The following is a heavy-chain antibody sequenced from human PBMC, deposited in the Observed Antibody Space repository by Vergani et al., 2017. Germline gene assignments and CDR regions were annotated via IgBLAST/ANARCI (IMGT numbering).Heavy chain of an antibody. CDR3: ARWIEAAGNWFDP. CDR2: SYYSGST. J-gene: IGHJ5*02. D-gene: IGHD6-13*01. Sequence: QVQLQESGPGLMKPSETLSLTFTVFGGSISSHYWSWIRQPPGEGLEWIGYSYYSGSTNYNPSLKSRVTISVDTYKHQVSLTLSSVTAADTAVYYCARWIEAAGNWFDPWGQGTLVTVSS. CDR1: GGSISSHY. V-gene: IGHV4-59*11.